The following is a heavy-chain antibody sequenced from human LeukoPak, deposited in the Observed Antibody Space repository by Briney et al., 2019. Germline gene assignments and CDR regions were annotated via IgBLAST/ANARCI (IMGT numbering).Heavy chain of an antibody. Sequence: GRSLRLSCAASGFTFSSYSMNWVRQAPGKGLEWVSSISSSSSYIYYADSVKGRFTISRDNAKNSLYLQMNSLRAEDTAVYYCARDGMGRGWYGFYWGQGTLVTVSS. V-gene: IGHV3-21*01. CDR1: GFTFSSYS. CDR2: ISSSSSYI. CDR3: ARDGMGRGWYGFY. D-gene: IGHD6-19*01. J-gene: IGHJ4*02.